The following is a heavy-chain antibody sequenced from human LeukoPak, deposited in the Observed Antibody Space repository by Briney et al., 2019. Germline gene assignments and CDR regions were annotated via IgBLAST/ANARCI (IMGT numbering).Heavy chain of an antibody. J-gene: IGHJ6*03. Sequence: PSETLSLTCSVSGAPISSYFWSWLRQPPGKGLAWIGYIYYSGTTNYNPSLKSRIAISLDTSKKQFSLRMRSVTAADTAVYYCARSTSGYYSKHYYFYMDVWGKGTTVTVSS. V-gene: IGHV4-59*01. CDR2: IYYSGTT. D-gene: IGHD3-22*01. CDR1: GAPISSYF. CDR3: ARSTSGYYSKHYYFYMDV.